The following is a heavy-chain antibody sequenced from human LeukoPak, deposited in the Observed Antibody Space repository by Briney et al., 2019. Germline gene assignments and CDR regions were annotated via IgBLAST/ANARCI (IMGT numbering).Heavy chain of an antibody. CDR2: SSWNRGSI. J-gene: IGHJ3*02. CDR1: VFTFDDYA. V-gene: IGHV3-9*01. CDR3: ANTLYFDLAGTDAFDI. D-gene: IGHD3-9*01. Sequence: GGSLRLSCAASVFTFDDYAMHWVRHAPGKGRGWGSGSSWNRGSIGYADSVKGRFTISRDNAKNSLYLQMNSLRAEDTALYYCANTLYFDLAGTDAFDIWGQGTMVTVSS.